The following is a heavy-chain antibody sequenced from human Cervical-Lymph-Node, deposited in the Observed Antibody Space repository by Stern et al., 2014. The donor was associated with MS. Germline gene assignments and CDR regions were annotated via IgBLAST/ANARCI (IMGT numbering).Heavy chain of an antibody. Sequence: VQLVESGGGVVQSGRSLRLSCAASGFSFVKYGMHWVRQAPGKGPEGVAVISYDGSDKNYADAVKGRFTISRDNSKNTVYLEMNSLRDEDTGVYYCSREGPHSGHYYYIDYWGQGTLVIVSS. V-gene: IGHV3-33*01. D-gene: IGHD1-26*01. CDR3: SREGPHSGHYYYIDY. CDR2: ISYDGSDK. CDR1: GFSFVKYG. J-gene: IGHJ4*02.